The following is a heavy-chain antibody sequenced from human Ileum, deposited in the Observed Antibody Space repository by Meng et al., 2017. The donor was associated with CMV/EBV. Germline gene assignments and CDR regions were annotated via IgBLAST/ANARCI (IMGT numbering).Heavy chain of an antibody. CDR1: GYIFTHYG. D-gene: IGHD3-16*01. CDR3: ARWGPIVPLADY. Sequence: VQLGQAEGEVTKPGDSVKVSCNTSGYIFTHYGISWVREAPGHALEWVGLISAYNGNTHYAQKFQDRLPMTTDKSTNTAYMELRSLTSDDTAFYYCARWGPIVPLADYWGQGTMVTVSS. CDR2: ISAYNGNT. V-gene: IGHV1-18*01. J-gene: IGHJ4*02.